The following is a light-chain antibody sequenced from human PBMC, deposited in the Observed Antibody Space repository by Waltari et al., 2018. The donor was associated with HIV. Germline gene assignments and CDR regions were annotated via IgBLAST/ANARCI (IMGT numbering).Light chain of an antibody. V-gene: IGLV2-8*01. Sequence: QSALTQPPSASGSPGQSVTIPCTGTSSDVGGYDSVSWYHQHPGNAPNLMISEVNKRPSGVPDRFSGSRSGNTASLTVSGLQAEDEAHYYCSSYAGRNTLLFGGGTKLTVL. CDR2: EVN. CDR3: SSYAGRNTLL. CDR1: SSDVGGYDS. J-gene: IGLJ2*01.